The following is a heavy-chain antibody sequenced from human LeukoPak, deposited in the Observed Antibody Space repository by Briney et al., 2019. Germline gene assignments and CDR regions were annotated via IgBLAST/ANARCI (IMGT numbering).Heavy chain of an antibody. J-gene: IGHJ4*02. Sequence: GGSLRLSCAASGFTFSSYAMHWVRQAPGKGLEWVAVISYDGSNKYYADSVKGRFTISRDNSKNTLYLQMNSLRAEDTALYYCAAHLELAYCGGDCYSSDYWGQGTLVTVSS. CDR3: AAHLELAYCGGDCYSSDY. CDR2: ISYDGSNK. CDR1: GFTFSSYA. D-gene: IGHD2-21*02. V-gene: IGHV3-30-3*01.